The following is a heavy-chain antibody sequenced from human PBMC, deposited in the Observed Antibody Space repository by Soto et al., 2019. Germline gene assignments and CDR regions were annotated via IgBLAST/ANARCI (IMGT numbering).Heavy chain of an antibody. V-gene: IGHV1-46*03. CDR1: GYIFTTSN. CDR3: SRVDPGETSPFDH. CDR2: INPFDGSR. D-gene: IGHD3-10*01. Sequence: ASVKVSCKASGYIFTTSNFHWGRRAPGQGLEWMGWINPFDGSRMFAQSFQGRVTMTRDTSTSTVYMEVSSLRSEDTAVYYCSRVDPGETSPFDHWGQGTLVTVSS. J-gene: IGHJ4*02.